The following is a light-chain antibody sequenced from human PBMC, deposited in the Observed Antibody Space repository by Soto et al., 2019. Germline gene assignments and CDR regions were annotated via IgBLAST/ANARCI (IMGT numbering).Light chain of an antibody. CDR1: QSISSY. Sequence: DIQMTQSPSSLSASVGDRVTITCRASQSISSYLNWYQQKPGKAPKLLIYAASSLQSGVPSRFSGSGSGTDFTLTISSLQPEDFATYYCQQCYSTPRTFVQGSMVDIK. J-gene: IGKJ1*01. CDR2: AAS. V-gene: IGKV1-39*01. CDR3: QQCYSTPRT.